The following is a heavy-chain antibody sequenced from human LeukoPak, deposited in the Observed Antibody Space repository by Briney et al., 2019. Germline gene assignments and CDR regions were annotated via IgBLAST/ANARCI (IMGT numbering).Heavy chain of an antibody. V-gene: IGHV4-59*08. Sequence: PSETLSLTCTVSGGSISSYYWSWIRQPPGKGLEWIGYIYYSGSTNYNPSLKSRVTISVDTSKNQFSLKLSSVTAADTAVYYCARRRTYYDFLGNWFDPWGQGTLVTVSS. CDR2: IYYSGST. CDR1: GGSISSYY. D-gene: IGHD3-3*01. CDR3: ARRRTYYDFLGNWFDP. J-gene: IGHJ5*02.